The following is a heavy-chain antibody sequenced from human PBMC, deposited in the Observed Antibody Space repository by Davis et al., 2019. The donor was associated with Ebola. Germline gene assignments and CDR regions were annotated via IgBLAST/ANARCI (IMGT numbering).Heavy chain of an antibody. CDR3: VRPRYSTRWPDAFQT. J-gene: IGHJ3*02. CDR1: GYTFTSHL. Sequence: KVSCKGLGYTFTSHLIGWVRQVPGKAPEWMVIIYPPDSRTTYSPTFQGQVTISADKSINIAYLYWSSLKASDTAIYYCVRPRYSTRWPDAFQTWGQGTMVTVSS. CDR2: IYPPDSRT. V-gene: IGHV5-51*01. D-gene: IGHD2-8*01.